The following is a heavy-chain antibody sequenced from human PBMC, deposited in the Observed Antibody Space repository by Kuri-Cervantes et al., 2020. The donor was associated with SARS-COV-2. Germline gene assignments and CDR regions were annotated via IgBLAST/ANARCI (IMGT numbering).Heavy chain of an antibody. Sequence: GGSLRLSCAASGFTFSSYAMSWVRQAPGKGLEWVSAISGSGGSTYYADPVKGRFTISRDNSKNTLYLQMNSLRAEDTAVYYCAKPPHCSSTSCYGGYYMDVWGKGTTVTVSS. D-gene: IGHD2-2*01. CDR2: ISGSGGST. CDR3: AKPPHCSSTSCYGGYYMDV. V-gene: IGHV3-23*01. J-gene: IGHJ6*03. CDR1: GFTFSSYA.